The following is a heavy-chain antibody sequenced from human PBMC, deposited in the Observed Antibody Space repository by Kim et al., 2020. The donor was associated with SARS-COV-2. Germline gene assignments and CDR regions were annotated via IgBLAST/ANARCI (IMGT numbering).Heavy chain of an antibody. Sequence: NYSTDFRGRVTFPRDTSATTAYMELTSLTFKDTAVYYCAREGSGSYNWLDPWGQGTLVTVSS. V-gene: IGHV1-3*02. D-gene: IGHD3-10*01. CDR3: AREGSGSYNWLDP. J-gene: IGHJ5*02.